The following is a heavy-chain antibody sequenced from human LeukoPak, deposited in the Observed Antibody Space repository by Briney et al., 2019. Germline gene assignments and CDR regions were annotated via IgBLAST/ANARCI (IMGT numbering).Heavy chain of an antibody. CDR1: GFTVSSNY. J-gene: IGHJ4*02. CDR2: IYNDGGT. V-gene: IGHV3-53*01. Sequence: SGGSLRLSCAASGFTVSSNYMNLVRQAPGKGLEWVSVIYNDGGTYYADSVKGRFTISRDNSKITLYLQMNSLRAEDTAVYYCGTSRSRTSGFDYWGQGTLVTVSS. D-gene: IGHD2-8*02. CDR3: GTSRSRTSGFDY.